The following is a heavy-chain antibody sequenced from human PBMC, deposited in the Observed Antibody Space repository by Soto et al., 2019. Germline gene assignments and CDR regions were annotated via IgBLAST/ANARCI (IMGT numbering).Heavy chain of an antibody. V-gene: IGHV3-74*01. J-gene: IGHJ6*02. CDR1: GFTFRKYW. D-gene: IGHD3-22*01. CDR2: IHFDGSTS. CDR3: ARDYYHNSGSSYVDYGMDV. Sequence: PGGSLRLSGAASGFTFRKYWLHWVRQAPGKGLVWVSRIHFDGSTSSYADSVKGRFTISRDNAKNTLYLQMNSLRAEDTAVYYCARDYYHNSGSSYVDYGMDVWCQGTTVTVSS.